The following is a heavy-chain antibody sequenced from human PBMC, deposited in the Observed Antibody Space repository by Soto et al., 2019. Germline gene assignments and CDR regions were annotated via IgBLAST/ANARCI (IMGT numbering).Heavy chain of an antibody. D-gene: IGHD5-18*01. J-gene: IGHJ5*02. Sequence: SVKVSCKASGCTFSSDAISWVRQAPGQGLEWMGGIIIIFGTTNYAQKFQGRVTITADTSTSTAYMELSGLSSEDTAVYYCARNRDTTWIQVPVQEYWFDPWGQGTLFTVSS. CDR1: GCTFSSDA. CDR2: IIIIFGTT. V-gene: IGHV1-69*06. CDR3: ARNRDTTWIQVPVQEYWFDP.